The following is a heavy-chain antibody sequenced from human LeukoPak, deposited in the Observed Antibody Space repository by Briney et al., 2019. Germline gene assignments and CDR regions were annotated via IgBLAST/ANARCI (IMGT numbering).Heavy chain of an antibody. D-gene: IGHD6-13*01. CDR2: IYYSGST. Sequence: PSETLSLTCTVSGGSISTYYWGWIRQPPGKGLEWIGYIYYSGSTNYNPSLKSRVTISADTSKNQFSLKLSSVTAADTAIYYCARVGLAAAGTTYDYWGQGTLVTVSS. CDR1: GGSISTYY. V-gene: IGHV4-59*01. CDR3: ARVGLAAAGTTYDY. J-gene: IGHJ4*02.